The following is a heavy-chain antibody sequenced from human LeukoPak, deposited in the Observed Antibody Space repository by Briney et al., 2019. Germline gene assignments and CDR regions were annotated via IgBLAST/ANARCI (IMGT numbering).Heavy chain of an antibody. J-gene: IGHJ4*02. D-gene: IGHD2-2*01. Sequence: GGSLRLSCAASRFTFRNYAMHWVRQAPGKGLGWVAVVSSDGTNKDYADSVKGRFIISRDNSKNTLYLQMNRLRADDTAVYYCAKDRYCSSPSCWTFDSWGQGTLVTVSS. CDR3: AKDRYCSSPSCWTFDS. CDR1: RFTFRNYA. V-gene: IGHV3-30*04. CDR2: VSSDGTNK.